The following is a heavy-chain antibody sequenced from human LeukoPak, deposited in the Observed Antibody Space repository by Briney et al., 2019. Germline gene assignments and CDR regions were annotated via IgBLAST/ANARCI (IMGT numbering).Heavy chain of an antibody. J-gene: IGHJ4*02. Sequence: PSETLSLTCTVSGSFISSSSYYWAWIRQPPGKGLEWIVTIYYSGNTYYNPSFKSRATISVDTSKNQFYLKLNSVTDADTALYYYARRWSTSWTTFDYWGQGTLVTVSS. D-gene: IGHD6-13*01. CDR3: ARRWSTSWTTFDY. CDR1: GSFISSSSYY. CDR2: IYYSGNT. V-gene: IGHV4-39*01.